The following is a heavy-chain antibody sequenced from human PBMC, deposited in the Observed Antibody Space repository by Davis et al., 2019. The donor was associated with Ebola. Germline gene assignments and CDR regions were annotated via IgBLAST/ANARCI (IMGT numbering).Heavy chain of an antibody. J-gene: IGHJ4*02. CDR1: GFTLSGYD. CDR3: ATTPQYSSGQNKPFDY. D-gene: IGHD6-19*01. V-gene: IGHV3-33*01. CDR2: IWDDGSNK. Sequence: GESLKISCAASGFTLSGYDMNWVRQAPGKGLQWVAVIWDDGSNKYYADSMKGRFTISRDNSKNTLYLQMNSLRAEDTAAYYCATTPQYSSGQNKPFDYWGQGTLVTVSS.